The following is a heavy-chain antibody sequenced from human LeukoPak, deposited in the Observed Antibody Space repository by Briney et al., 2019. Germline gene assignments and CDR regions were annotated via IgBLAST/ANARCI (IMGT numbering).Heavy chain of an antibody. Sequence: GGSLRLSCAASGFTFSSYGMHWVRQAPGKGLEWVAFIRYDGSNKYYADSVKGRFTISRDNSKNTEYLQMNSLRAEDTAVYYCARDRFGAAAGGGMRHYFDYWGQGTLVTVSS. CDR3: ARDRFGAAAGGGMRHYFDY. J-gene: IGHJ4*02. CDR2: IRYDGSNK. D-gene: IGHD6-13*01. CDR1: GFTFSSYG. V-gene: IGHV3-30*02.